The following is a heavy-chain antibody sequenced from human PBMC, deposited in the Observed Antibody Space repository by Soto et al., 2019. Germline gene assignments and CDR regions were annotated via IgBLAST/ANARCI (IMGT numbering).Heavy chain of an antibody. J-gene: IGHJ5*02. Sequence: ASVKVSCKASGGTFSSYAISWVRQAPGQGLEWMGGIIPIFGTANYAQKFQGRVTITADESTSTAYMELSSLRFEDTAVYYCARAIVGPTTTGWLDPRGQGTLVTVSS. CDR1: GGTFSSYA. V-gene: IGHV1-69*13. CDR3: ARAIVGPTTTGWLDP. CDR2: IIPIFGTA. D-gene: IGHD1-26*01.